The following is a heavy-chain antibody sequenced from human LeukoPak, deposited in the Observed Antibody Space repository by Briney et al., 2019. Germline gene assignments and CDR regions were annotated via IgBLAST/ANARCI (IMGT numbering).Heavy chain of an antibody. CDR3: ARARIRGGFDP. CDR2: ISSSSSYI. J-gene: IGHJ5*02. Sequence: GGSLRLSCAASGFTFSSYSINWVRQAPGKGLEWVSSISSSSSYIYYADSVKGRFTISRDNAKNSLYLQMNSLRAEDTAVYYCARARIRGGFDPWGQGTLVTVSS. V-gene: IGHV3-21*01. D-gene: IGHD5-18*01. CDR1: GFTFSSYS.